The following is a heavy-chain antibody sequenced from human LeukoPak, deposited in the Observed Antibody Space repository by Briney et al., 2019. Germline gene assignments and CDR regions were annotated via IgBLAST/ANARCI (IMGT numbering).Heavy chain of an antibody. Sequence: PGGSLRLSCAASGFTFSSYAMTWVRQAPGKGLAWVSSISKSDGSTYYADSVKGRFTISRDNSKNTVYLHMDSLRVEDTAIYHCARGALIPDFRGQGTLVTVSS. D-gene: IGHD2-21*01. CDR1: GFTFSSYA. CDR3: ARGALIPDF. CDR2: ISKSDGST. V-gene: IGHV3-23*01. J-gene: IGHJ4*02.